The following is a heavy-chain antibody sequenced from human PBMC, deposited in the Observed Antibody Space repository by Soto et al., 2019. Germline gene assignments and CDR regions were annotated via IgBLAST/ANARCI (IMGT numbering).Heavy chain of an antibody. D-gene: IGHD5-12*01. CDR3: AGSVATIQDSYYYYMDV. J-gene: IGHJ6*03. V-gene: IGHV1-69*02. Sequence: SVKVSCKASGGTFSSYTISWVRQAPGQGLEWMGRIIPILGIANYAQKFQGRVTITADKSTSTAYMELSSLRSEDTAVYYCAGSVATIQDSYYYYMDVWGKGTTVTVSS. CDR1: GGTFSSYT. CDR2: IIPILGIA.